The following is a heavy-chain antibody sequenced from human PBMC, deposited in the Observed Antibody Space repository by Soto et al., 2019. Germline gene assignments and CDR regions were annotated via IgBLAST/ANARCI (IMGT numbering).Heavy chain of an antibody. J-gene: IGHJ4*02. D-gene: IGHD3-10*02. V-gene: IGHV1-8*01. CDR3: ARWRIYGRGDFDY. CDR1: GYTFTSYD. Sequence: QVQLVQSGAGVKKPGASVKVSCKASGYTFTSYDINWVRQATGQGLEWMGWMNRNSGNTGYAQKFQGRVTMTRNTSISTAYMELISLRSEDTAVYYCARWRIYGRGDFDYWGQGTLVTVSS. CDR2: MNRNSGNT.